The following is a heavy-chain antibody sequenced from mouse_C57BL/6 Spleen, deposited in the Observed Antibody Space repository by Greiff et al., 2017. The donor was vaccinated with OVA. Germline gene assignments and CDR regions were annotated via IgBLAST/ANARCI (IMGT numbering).Heavy chain of an antibody. CDR3: ARFHN. CDR1: GYTFTSYW. V-gene: IGHV1-69*01. Sequence: VQLKQPGAELVMPGASVKLSCKASGYTFTSYWMHWVKQRPGQGLEWIGEIDPSDSYTNYNQKFKGKSTLTVDKSSSTAYMQLSSLTSEDSAVYYCARFHNWGQGTTLTVSS. J-gene: IGHJ2*01. CDR2: IDPSDSYT.